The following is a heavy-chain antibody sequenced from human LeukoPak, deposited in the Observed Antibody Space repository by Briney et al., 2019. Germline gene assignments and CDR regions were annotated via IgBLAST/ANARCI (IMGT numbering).Heavy chain of an antibody. J-gene: IGHJ6*04. CDR1: GFTFSSYA. CDR3: ARDKSGIAAAGTGYYYGMDV. CDR2: VWHDGSNK. V-gene: IGHV3-33*01. D-gene: IGHD6-13*01. Sequence: GGSLRLSCTAPGFTFSSYAIHWIRQAPGKGLEWVALVWHDGSNKYYTEAVKGRFTISRDNAKNSLYLQVNSLRAEDTAVYYCARDKSGIAAAGTGYYYGMDVWGKGTTVTVSS.